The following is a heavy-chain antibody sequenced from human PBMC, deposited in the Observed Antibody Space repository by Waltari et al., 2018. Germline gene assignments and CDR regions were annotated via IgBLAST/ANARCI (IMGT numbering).Heavy chain of an antibody. CDR3: ATSGWYCFDY. Sequence: EVQLVESGGGLVQPGGSLRLSCAASGFTLSSFWMHWVRQTPGKGWVGVAGIKQDGSEKYYADAVKGRFTISRDNAKNSLYLQMNSLRAEDTAVYYCATSGWYCFDYWGQGTLVTVSS. V-gene: IGHV3-7*01. CDR2: IKQDGSEK. J-gene: IGHJ4*02. D-gene: IGHD6-19*01. CDR1: GFTLSSFW.